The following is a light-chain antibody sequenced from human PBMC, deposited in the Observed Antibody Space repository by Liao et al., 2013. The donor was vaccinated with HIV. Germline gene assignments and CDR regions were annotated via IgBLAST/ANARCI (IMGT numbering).Light chain of an antibody. Sequence: SYELTQPPSVSVAPGKTATITCGGNNIESKSVHWYQQKPGQAPVLLIYKDSERPSGIPERFSGSSSGTTVTLTISGVQAEDEADYYCQSADSSGTCPVFGGGTKLTVL. CDR2: KDS. CDR3: QSADSSGTCPV. V-gene: IGLV3-25*03. J-gene: IGLJ3*02. CDR1: NIESKS.